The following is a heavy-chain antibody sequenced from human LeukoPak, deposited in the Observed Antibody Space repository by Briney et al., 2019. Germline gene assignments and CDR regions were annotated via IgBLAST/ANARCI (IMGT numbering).Heavy chain of an antibody. CDR1: GGTFSSYA. D-gene: IGHD3-3*01. CDR2: IIPIFGTA. CDR3: ARDSGAYDFWSGFFRMDV. V-gene: IGHV1-69*06. J-gene: IGHJ6*03. Sequence: SVKVSCKASGGTFSSYAISWVRQAPGQGLEWMGRIIPIFGTANYAQKFQGRVTITADKSTSTAHMELSSLRSEDTAVYYCARDSGAYDFWSGFFRMDVWGKGTTVTVSS.